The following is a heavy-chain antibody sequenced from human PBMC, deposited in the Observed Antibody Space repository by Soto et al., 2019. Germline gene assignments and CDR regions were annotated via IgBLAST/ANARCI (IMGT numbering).Heavy chain of an antibody. D-gene: IGHD3-9*01. CDR2: IYYSGST. CDR1: GGSISSYY. Sequence: PSETLSLTCTVSGGSISSYYWSWIRQPPGKGLEWIGYIYYSGSTNYNPSLKSRVTISVDTSKNQFSLKLSSVTAADTAVYYCARANYDILTGYYTRWFDPWGQGTLVTVSS. J-gene: IGHJ5*02. V-gene: IGHV4-59*01. CDR3: ARANYDILTGYYTRWFDP.